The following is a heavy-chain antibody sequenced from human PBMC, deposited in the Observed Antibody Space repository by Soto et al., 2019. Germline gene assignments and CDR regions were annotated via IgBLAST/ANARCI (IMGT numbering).Heavy chain of an antibody. CDR2: SRNKANSYST. D-gene: IGHD1-26*01. CDR1: GFTFSDHY. Sequence: EVQLVESGGGLVQPGGSLRLSCAASGFTFSDHYMDWVRQAPGKGLEWVGRSRNKANSYSTEYAASVKGRFTISRDESKNSLYLQMNSLKTYDTAVYYCARFSGSYTRGLDYWGQGTLVTVSS. V-gene: IGHV3-72*01. CDR3: ARFSGSYTRGLDY. J-gene: IGHJ4*02.